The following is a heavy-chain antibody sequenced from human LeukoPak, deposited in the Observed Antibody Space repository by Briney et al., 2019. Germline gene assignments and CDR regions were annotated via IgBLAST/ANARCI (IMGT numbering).Heavy chain of an antibody. CDR2: MNPNSGNT. Sequence: ASVKVSCKASGYTFTSCDINLVTQATGQGLEWMGWMNPNSGNTVYAQKFQGRVTMTRNTSISTAYMELSSLRSEDTAVYYCARGFSLGFDPWGQGTLVTVSS. D-gene: IGHD6-6*01. CDR3: ARGFSLGFDP. V-gene: IGHV1-8*01. CDR1: GYTFTSCD. J-gene: IGHJ5*02.